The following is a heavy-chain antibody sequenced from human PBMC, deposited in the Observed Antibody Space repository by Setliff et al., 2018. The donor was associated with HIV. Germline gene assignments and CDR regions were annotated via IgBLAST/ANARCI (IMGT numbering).Heavy chain of an antibody. Sequence: ETLSLTCTVSGGSISSYYWSWIRQPPGKGLEWIGYIYYSGSTNYNPSLKSRVNISVDTSKNQFSLKLSSVTAADTAVYYCAALLGDSGSYGGGAFDIWGQGTMVTVSS. CDR3: AALLGDSGSYGGGAFDI. D-gene: IGHD1-26*01. J-gene: IGHJ3*02. CDR1: GGSISSYY. V-gene: IGHV4-59*08. CDR2: IYYSGST.